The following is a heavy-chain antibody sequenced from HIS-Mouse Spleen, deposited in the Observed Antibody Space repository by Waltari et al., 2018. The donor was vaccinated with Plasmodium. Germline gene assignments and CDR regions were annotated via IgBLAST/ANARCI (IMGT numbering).Heavy chain of an antibody. V-gene: IGHV4-34*01. CDR1: GGSVHGDY. D-gene: IGHD3-10*01. Sequence: QVQLQQWGAGLLKPSETLYLTCAVHGGSVHGDYWSWIPQAPATGLVWIRERNHSGVTNYNPSLQGRVPISVDTSKNQFSLKLSSVTAADTAVYYCARGRVLGTSSGYFVLWGRGTLVTVSS. J-gene: IGHJ2*01. CDR2: RNHSGVT. CDR3: ARGRVLGTSSGYFVL.